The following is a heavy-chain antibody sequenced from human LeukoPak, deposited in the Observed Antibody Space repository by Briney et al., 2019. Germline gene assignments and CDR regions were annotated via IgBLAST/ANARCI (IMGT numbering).Heavy chain of an antibody. CDR1: GGTFGSYA. V-gene: IGHV1-69*06. CDR3: ARVRMYCSSTSCYQDSAGYFDY. CDR2: IIPIFGTA. D-gene: IGHD2-2*01. Sequence: ASVKVSCKASGGTFGSYAISWVRQAPGQGLEWMGGIIPIFGTANYAQKFQGRVTITADKSTSTAYMELSSLRSEDTAVYYCARVRMYCSSTSCYQDSAGYFDYWGQGTLVTVSS. J-gene: IGHJ4*02.